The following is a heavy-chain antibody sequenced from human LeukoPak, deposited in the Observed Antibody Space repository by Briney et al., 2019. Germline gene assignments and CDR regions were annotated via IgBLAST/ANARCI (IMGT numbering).Heavy chain of an antibody. CDR3: AGNYDFWSGYSY. D-gene: IGHD3-3*01. Sequence: SETLSLTCAVYGGSFSGYYWSWIRQPPGKGLEWIGEINHSGSTNYNPSLKSRVTISIDTSKNQFSLKLSSVTAADTAVYYCAGNYDFWSGYSYWGQGTLVTVSS. CDR1: GGSFSGYY. V-gene: IGHV4-34*01. J-gene: IGHJ4*02. CDR2: INHSGST.